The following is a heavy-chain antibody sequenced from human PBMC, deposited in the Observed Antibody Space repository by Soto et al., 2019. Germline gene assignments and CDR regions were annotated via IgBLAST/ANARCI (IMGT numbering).Heavy chain of an antibody. CDR1: GFTFSSYS. J-gene: IGHJ4*02. V-gene: IGHV3-21*01. Sequence: EVQLVESGGGLVEPGGSLRLSCAASGFTFSSYSMNWVRQAPGKGLEWVSSISSSSSYIYYADSVKGRFTISRDNAKNSLYLQMNSLRAEDTAVYYCARDPTFYNWNYGYFDYWGQGTLVTVSS. CDR2: ISSSSSYI. D-gene: IGHD1-7*01. CDR3: ARDPTFYNWNYGYFDY.